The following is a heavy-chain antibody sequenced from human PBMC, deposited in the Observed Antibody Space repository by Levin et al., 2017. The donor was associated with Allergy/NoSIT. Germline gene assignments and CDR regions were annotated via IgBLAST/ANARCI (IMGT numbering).Heavy chain of an antibody. J-gene: IGHJ2*01. Sequence: KPSETLSLTCTVSGGSISSYYWSWIRQPAGKGLEWIGRIYTSGSTNYNPSLKSRVTMSVDTSKNQFSLKLSSVTAADTAVYYCASHNYDSSGYYRTGAWYFDLWGRGTLVTVSS. D-gene: IGHD3-22*01. CDR1: GGSISSYY. CDR2: IYTSGST. V-gene: IGHV4-4*07. CDR3: ASHNYDSSGYYRTGAWYFDL.